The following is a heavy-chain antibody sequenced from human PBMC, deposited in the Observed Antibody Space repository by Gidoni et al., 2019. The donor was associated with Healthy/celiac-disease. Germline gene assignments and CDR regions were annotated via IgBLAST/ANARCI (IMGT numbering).Heavy chain of an antibody. CDR2: IIPILGIA. V-gene: IGHV1-69*02. CDR1: GGTFSSYT. CDR3: ATSRYGGNSPRAPDY. J-gene: IGHJ4*02. Sequence: QVQLVQSGAEVKKPGSSVKVSCKASGGTFSSYTISWVRQAPGQGLEWMGRIIPILGIANYAQKFQGRVTITADKSTSTAYMELSSLRSEDTAVYYCATSRYGGNSPRAPDYWGQGTLVTVSS. D-gene: IGHD2-21*02.